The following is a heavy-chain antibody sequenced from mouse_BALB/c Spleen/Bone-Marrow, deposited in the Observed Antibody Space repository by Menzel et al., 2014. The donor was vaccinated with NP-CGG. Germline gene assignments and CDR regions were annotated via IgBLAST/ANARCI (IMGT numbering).Heavy chain of an antibody. Sequence: DVMLVESGGGLVQPGGSLKLSCAASGFTFTSYTMSWVCQTPEKRLEWVAYISNGGGSTYYPDTVKGRFTISRDNAKNTLYLQMSSLKSEDTAIYYCTREDYGAYWGQGTLVTVSA. CDR3: TREDYGAY. D-gene: IGHD2-4*01. J-gene: IGHJ3*01. CDR2: ISNGGGST. V-gene: IGHV5-12-2*01. CDR1: GFTFTSYT.